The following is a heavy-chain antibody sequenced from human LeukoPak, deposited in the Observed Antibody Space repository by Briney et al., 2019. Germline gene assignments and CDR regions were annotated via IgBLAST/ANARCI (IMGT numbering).Heavy chain of an antibody. Sequence: SETLSLTCTVSGGSISSYYWSWIRQPPGKGLEWIGYIYYSGSTNYNPSLKSRVTISVDTSKNQFSLKLSSVTAADTAVYYCASSYYGSGNRPFDYWGRGTLVTVSS. V-gene: IGHV4-59*01. J-gene: IGHJ4*02. CDR1: GGSISSYY. CDR2: IYYSGST. D-gene: IGHD3-10*01. CDR3: ASSYYGSGNRPFDY.